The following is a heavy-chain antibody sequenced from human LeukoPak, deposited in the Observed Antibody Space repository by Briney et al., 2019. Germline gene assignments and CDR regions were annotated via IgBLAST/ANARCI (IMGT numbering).Heavy chain of an antibody. J-gene: IGHJ4*02. V-gene: IGHV3-13*01. CDR2: IGTAGDT. CDR3: ARESGSYGFDY. Sequence: GSLRLSCAASGFTFSSYDMHWVRQATGKGLEWVSAIGTAGDTYYPGSVKGRFTISRENAKNSLYLQMNSLRAGDTAVYYCARESGSYGFDYWGQGTLVTVSS. D-gene: IGHD1-26*01. CDR1: GFTFSSYD.